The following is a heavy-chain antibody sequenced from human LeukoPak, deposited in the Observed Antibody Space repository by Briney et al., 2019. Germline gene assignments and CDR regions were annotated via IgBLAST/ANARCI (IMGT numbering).Heavy chain of an antibody. D-gene: IGHD1-1*01. J-gene: IGHJ5*02. Sequence: SETLSPTCAVYGGSFSGYYWSWIRQPAGKGLEGIGRIYTSGSTNYNPSLKSRVTMSVDTSKSQFSLKLSSVTTADTAVYYRARAAPTRPNWFDPWGQGTLVTVSS. CDR1: GGSFSGYY. CDR3: ARAAPTRPNWFDP. V-gene: IGHV4-59*10. CDR2: IYTSGST.